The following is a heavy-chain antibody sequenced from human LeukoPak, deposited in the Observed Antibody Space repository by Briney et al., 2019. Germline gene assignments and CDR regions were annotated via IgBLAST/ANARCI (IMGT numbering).Heavy chain of an antibody. CDR1: GFRVTTYG. CDR2: IHHDGSDK. Sequence: GGSLRLSCAASGFRVTTYGMHWVRQAPGKGLEWVSFIHHDGSDKYYAESVKGRFTISKDDSKNTQCLQMNSLRSEDTAIYYCARDFNWAWDYRGQGALVTVSS. CDR3: ARDFNWAWDY. D-gene: IGHD3-16*01. V-gene: IGHV3-30*02. J-gene: IGHJ4*02.